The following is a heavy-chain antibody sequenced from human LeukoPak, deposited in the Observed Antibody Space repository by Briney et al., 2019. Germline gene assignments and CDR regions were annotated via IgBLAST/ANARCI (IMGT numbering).Heavy chain of an antibody. Sequence: GGSLRLSCAASGFTFSSYGMSWVRQAPGKGLEWVSAISGSGGSTYYADSVKGRFTISRDNSKNTLYLQMNSLRAEDTAVYYCAKSREVVTATTFDYWGQGTLVTVSS. CDR2: ISGSGGST. CDR1: GFTFSSYG. J-gene: IGHJ4*02. V-gene: IGHV3-23*01. CDR3: AKSREVVTATTFDY. D-gene: IGHD2-21*02.